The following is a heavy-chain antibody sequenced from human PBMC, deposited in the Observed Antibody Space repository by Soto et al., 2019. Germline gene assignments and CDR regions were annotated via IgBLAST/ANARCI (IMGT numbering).Heavy chain of an antibody. CDR3: ASDRGYGLIN. CDR2: IIPMFGIT. CDR1: GGTLSSYG. J-gene: IGHJ4*02. V-gene: IGHV1-69*12. D-gene: IGHD5-18*01. Sequence: QVQLVQSGAEVKKPGSSVKVSCNVSGGTLSSYGFNWVRQAPGQGLEWMGGIIPMFGITNHTQKFQDRITISADASTNTDYMELKSLRADDTAIYYCASDRGYGLINWGQGTLVTVSS.